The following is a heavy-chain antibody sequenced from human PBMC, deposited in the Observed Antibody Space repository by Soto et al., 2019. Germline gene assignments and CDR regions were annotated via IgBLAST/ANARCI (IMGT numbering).Heavy chain of an antibody. CDR3: AKVIDRYSYEGLVDC. CDR2: ISGGGGTT. CDR1: GFTFRSYA. D-gene: IGHD5-18*01. Sequence: EVQLLESGGGLLQPGGSLILSCAASGFTFRSYAMGWVRQAPGKGLEWVSLISGGGGTTYYADSVKGRFTISRDNSKNTLYLQMNSLRAEDTAVYYCAKVIDRYSYEGLVDCWGQGTLVTVSS. J-gene: IGHJ4*02. V-gene: IGHV3-23*01.